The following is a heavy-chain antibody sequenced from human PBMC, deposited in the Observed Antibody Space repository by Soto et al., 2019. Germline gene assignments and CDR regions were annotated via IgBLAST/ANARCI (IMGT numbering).Heavy chain of an antibody. CDR3: ARAYYYDSSGYYYSY. V-gene: IGHV1-69*12. CDR2: IIPIFGTA. CDR1: GGTFSSYA. J-gene: IGHJ4*02. Sequence: QVQLVQSGAEVKKPGSSVKVSCNASGGTFSSYAISWVRQAPGQGLEWMGGIIPIFGTANYAQKFQGRVTNAADQSTSTADMELSSLRSDDTAVYYCARAYYYDSSGYYYSYWGQGTLVAVSS. D-gene: IGHD3-22*01.